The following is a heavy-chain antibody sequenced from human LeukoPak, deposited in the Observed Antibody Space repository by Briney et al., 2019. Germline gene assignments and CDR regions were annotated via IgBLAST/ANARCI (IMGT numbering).Heavy chain of an antibody. J-gene: IGHJ4*02. CDR3: AREVAQYYYDSSGSSFDY. CDR2: INSDGSST. CDR1: GFTFSSHW. Sequence: GGSLRLSCAASGFTFSSHWMHWVRQAPGKGLVWVSRINSDGSSTSYADSVKGRFTISRDNAKNSLYLQMNSLRAEDTAVYYCAREVAQYYYDSSGSSFDYWGQGTLVTVSS. D-gene: IGHD3-22*01. V-gene: IGHV3-74*01.